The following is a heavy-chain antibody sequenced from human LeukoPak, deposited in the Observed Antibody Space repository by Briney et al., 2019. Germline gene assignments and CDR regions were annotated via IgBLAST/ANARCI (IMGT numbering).Heavy chain of an antibody. CDR3: AAGLIAAASIDY. CDR1: GGSISSGGYY. J-gene: IGHJ4*02. CDR2: IYYSGST. Sequence: SETLSLTCTVSGGSISSGGYYWSWIRQHPGKGLEWIRYIYYSGSTYYNPSLKSRVTISVDTSKNQFSLKLSSVTAADTAVYYCAAGLIAAASIDYWGEGTLVTVSS. D-gene: IGHD6-13*01. V-gene: IGHV4-31*03.